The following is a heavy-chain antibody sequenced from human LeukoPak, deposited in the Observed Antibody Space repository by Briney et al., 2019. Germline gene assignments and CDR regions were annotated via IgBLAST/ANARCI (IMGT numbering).Heavy chain of an antibody. J-gene: IGHJ4*02. CDR1: GGSISDYY. D-gene: IGHD3-22*01. V-gene: IGHV4-4*07. Sequence: SETLSLTCTVSGGSISDYYWSWIRQPAGKGLEWIGRIYTSGSTNYNPSLKSRVTMSVDTSKNQFSLKLSSVTAADTAVYYCARVRTMIVVEFPYYFDYWGQGTLVTVSS. CDR3: ARVRTMIVVEFPYYFDY. CDR2: IYTSGST.